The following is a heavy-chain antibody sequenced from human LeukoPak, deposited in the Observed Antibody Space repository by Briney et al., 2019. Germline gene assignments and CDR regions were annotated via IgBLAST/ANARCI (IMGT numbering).Heavy chain of an antibody. CDR1: GFTFRSYG. V-gene: IGHV3-30*03. Sequence: GRSLRLSCAASGFTFRSYGMHWVRQAPGKGLEWVAVISYDGSNKYQTDSVKGRFTIPRDNSKNMMYLQMNSLRAEDTAVYYCARDRFMVRGVMVGTFDLWGQGTMVTVSS. D-gene: IGHD3-10*01. CDR3: ARDRFMVRGVMVGTFDL. CDR2: ISYDGSNK. J-gene: IGHJ3*01.